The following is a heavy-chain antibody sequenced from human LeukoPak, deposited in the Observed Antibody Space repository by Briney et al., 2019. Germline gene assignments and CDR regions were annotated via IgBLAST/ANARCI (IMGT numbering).Heavy chain of an antibody. J-gene: IGHJ4*02. V-gene: IGHV1-2*06. CDR3: TKAGSGSWYSFDY. D-gene: IGHD6-13*01. Sequence: ASVKVSCKASGYSFTGYYLHWLRQAPGQGLEWMGRIDPYRGGTNYAPKFQGRVSMTRDTSMSTAHMELNSLTSDDTAVYFCTKAGSGSWYSFDYWGQGTLVSVSS. CDR1: GYSFTGYY. CDR2: IDPYRGGT.